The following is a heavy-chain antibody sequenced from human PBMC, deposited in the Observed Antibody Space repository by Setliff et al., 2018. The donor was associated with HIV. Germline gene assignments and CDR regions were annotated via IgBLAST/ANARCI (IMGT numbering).Heavy chain of an antibody. CDR2: INPSSGST. CDR3: ARGWEGGMDY. D-gene: IGHD1-26*01. Sequence: GASVKVSCKASGYTFASYSIYWVRQAPGQGLEWMGIINPSSGSTTYAQKFQGRVTMTRDTSTSTVYMELSRLRSDDTAVYYCARGWEGGMDYWGQGTLVTVSS. J-gene: IGHJ4*02. V-gene: IGHV1-46*01. CDR1: GYTFASYS.